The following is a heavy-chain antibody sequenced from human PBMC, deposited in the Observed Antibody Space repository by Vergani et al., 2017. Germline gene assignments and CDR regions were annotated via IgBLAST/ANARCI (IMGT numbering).Heavy chain of an antibody. J-gene: IGHJ4*02. CDR1: GFTVSSNY. Sequence: EVQLVESGGGLIQPGGSLRLSCAASGFTVSSNYMSWVRQAPGKGLEWVSSISSSSSYIYYADSVKGRFTIARDNAKNSLYLQMNSLRAEDTAVYYCARVMELYTAMVSDYWGQGTLVTVSS. V-gene: IGHV3-21*01. D-gene: IGHD5-18*01. CDR2: ISSSSSYI. CDR3: ARVMELYTAMVSDY.